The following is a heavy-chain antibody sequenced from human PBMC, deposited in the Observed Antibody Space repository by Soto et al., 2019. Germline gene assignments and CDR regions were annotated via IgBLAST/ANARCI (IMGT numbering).Heavy chain of an antibody. Sequence: SETLSLTCTVSGGSISSSSYYWGWIRQPPGKGLEWIGSIYYSGSTYYNPSLKSRVTISVDTSKNQFSLKLSSVTAADTAVYYCAARCSGGSCGYYYYGMDVWGQGTTVTVSS. V-gene: IGHV4-39*01. J-gene: IGHJ6*02. CDR3: AARCSGGSCGYYYYGMDV. CDR1: GGSISSSSYY. CDR2: IYYSGST. D-gene: IGHD2-15*01.